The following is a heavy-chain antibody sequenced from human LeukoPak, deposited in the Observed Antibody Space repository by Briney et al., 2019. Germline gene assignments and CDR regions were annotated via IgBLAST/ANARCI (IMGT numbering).Heavy chain of an antibody. Sequence: SETLSLTCTVSGGSISSYYWSWIRQPPGKGLEWIGYIYYSGSTNYNPSLKSRVTISVDTSKNQFSLKLSSVTAADTAVYYCARGWGSFGQFDPWGQGTLVTVSS. CDR1: GGSISSYY. V-gene: IGHV4-59*01. J-gene: IGHJ5*02. CDR2: IYYSGST. CDR3: ARGWGSFGQFDP. D-gene: IGHD3-16*01.